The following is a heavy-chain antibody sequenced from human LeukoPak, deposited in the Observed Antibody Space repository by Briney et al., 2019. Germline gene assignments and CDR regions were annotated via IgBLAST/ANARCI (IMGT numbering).Heavy chain of an antibody. CDR3: SRGYSGGFDY. D-gene: IGHD2-15*01. J-gene: IGHJ4*02. CDR1: GFTFSTYA. V-gene: IGHV3-23*01. CDR2: ISGSGGST. Sequence: GGSLRLSCAASGFTFSTYAMSWVRQAPGKGLEWVSAISGSGGSTYYADSVKGRFTISRDNSRNTLFLQMNSLRAEDTAVYFCSRGYSGGFDYWGQGTLVTVSS.